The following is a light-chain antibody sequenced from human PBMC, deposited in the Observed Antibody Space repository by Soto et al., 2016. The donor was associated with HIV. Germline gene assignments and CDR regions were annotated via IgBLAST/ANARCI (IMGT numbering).Light chain of an antibody. CDR2: DDS. CDR3: QVWDSSTNHVV. V-gene: IGLV3-21*03. Sequence: SYELTQSPSVSVAPGKTARIACGGNNIGSKSVHWYQQKPGQAPVLVVYDDSDRPSGIPERFSGSNSGNSATLTISRVEAGDEADYFCQVWDSSTNHVVFGGGTKLSVL. J-gene: IGLJ2*01. CDR1: NIGSKS.